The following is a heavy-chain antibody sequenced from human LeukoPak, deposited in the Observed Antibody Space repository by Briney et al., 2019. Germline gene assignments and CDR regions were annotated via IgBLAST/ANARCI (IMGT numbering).Heavy chain of an antibody. CDR2: IKQDGSEK. J-gene: IGHJ5*02. CDR3: AKDTDIVTTGWFDP. V-gene: IGHV3-7*01. Sequence: TGGSLRLSCTASGFTFSNYWMNWVRQAPGKGLEWVANIKQDGSEKYYVDSVKGRFTISRDNAKNSLYLQMNSLRAEDTAVYYCAKDTDIVTTGWFDPWGQGTLVTVSS. CDR1: GFTFSNYW. D-gene: IGHD5-12*01.